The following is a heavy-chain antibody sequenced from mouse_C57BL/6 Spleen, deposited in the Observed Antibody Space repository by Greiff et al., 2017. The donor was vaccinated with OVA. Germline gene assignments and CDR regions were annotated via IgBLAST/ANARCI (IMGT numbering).Heavy chain of an antibody. CDR3: ARGSSYLNY. D-gene: IGHD1-1*01. J-gene: IGHJ2*01. Sequence: QVQLQQPGAELVKPGASVKLSCKASGYTFTSYWMQWVKQRPGQGLEWIGEIDPSDSYTNYNHKFKGKATLTVDTSSSTAYMQLSSLTSEDSAVYYCARGSSYLNYWGQGTTLTVSS. V-gene: IGHV1-50*01. CDR2: IDPSDSYT. CDR1: GYTFTSYW.